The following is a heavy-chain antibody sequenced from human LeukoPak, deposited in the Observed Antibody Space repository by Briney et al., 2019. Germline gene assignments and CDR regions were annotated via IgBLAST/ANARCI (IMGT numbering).Heavy chain of an antibody. CDR2: ISGSGGST. CDR1: GFTFSGYA. J-gene: IGHJ4*02. D-gene: IGHD3-22*01. Sequence: PGGSLRLSCAASGFTFSGYAMSWVRQAPGKGLEWVSAISGSGGSTYYADSVKGRFTIARDNSKNTPYLQMNSLRAEDTAVYYCAKAGGSGYYDYWGQGTLVTVSS. CDR3: AKAGGSGYYDY. V-gene: IGHV3-23*01.